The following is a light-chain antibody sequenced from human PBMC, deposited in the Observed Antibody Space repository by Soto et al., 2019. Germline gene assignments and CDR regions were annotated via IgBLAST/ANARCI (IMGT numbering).Light chain of an antibody. Sequence: QSALTQPRSVSGSPGQSVTISCTGTNSDVGGYNYVSWYQQYPGKAPKLMISGVSERPSGVPDRFSGSKSGNTASLTISGLQAEDEADYYCCSYVDTDTWVFGGGTKPPS. CDR2: GVS. J-gene: IGLJ3*02. V-gene: IGLV2-11*01. CDR1: NSDVGGYNY. CDR3: CSYVDTDTWV.